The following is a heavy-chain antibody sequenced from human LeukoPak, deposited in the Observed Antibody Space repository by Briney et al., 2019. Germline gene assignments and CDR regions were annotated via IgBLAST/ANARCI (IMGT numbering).Heavy chain of an antibody. Sequence: SETLSLTCAVYGGSFSGYYWSWIRQPPGKGLEWIGEINHSGSTSYNPSLKSRVTISVDTSKNQFSLKLSSVTAADTAVYYCARLRAPMVRGGFDPWGQGTLVTVSS. J-gene: IGHJ5*02. CDR1: GGSFSGYY. CDR3: ARLRAPMVRGGFDP. CDR2: INHSGST. D-gene: IGHD3-10*01. V-gene: IGHV4-34*01.